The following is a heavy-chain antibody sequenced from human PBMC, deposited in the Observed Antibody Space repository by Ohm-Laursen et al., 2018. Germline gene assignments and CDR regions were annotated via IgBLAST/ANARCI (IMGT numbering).Heavy chain of an antibody. D-gene: IGHD2-2*01. CDR1: GFIVSNNY. V-gene: IGHV3-53*01. CDR3: ASSRAGVPAAPDAFDI. CDR2: ISGAGRT. Sequence: SLRLSCTASGFIVSNNYMNWVRQAPGKGLEWVSTISGAGRTYYADSVEGRFTTSRDNPKSTLYLQMTSLRAEDTAFYYCASSRAGVPAAPDAFDIWGQGTMVTVS. J-gene: IGHJ3*02.